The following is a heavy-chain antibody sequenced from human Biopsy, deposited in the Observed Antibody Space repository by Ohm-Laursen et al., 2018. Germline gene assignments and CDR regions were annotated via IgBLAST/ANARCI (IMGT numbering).Heavy chain of an antibody. Sequence: SDTLSLTCAVSGASISSAAYHWSWIRQLPGKGLEWTGYISHSGSTSYNPSLRSLVTISTDTSTNQFSLKVRSVTAADTAMYYCAGATSGTSLYDPWGQGILVTVSS. D-gene: IGHD6-13*01. J-gene: IGHJ5*02. CDR2: ISHSGST. CDR3: AGATSGTSLYDP. CDR1: GASISSAAYH. V-gene: IGHV4-31*01.